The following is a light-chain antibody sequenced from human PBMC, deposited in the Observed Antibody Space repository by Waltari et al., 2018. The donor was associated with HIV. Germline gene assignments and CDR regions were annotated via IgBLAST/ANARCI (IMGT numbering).Light chain of an antibody. Sequence: QSVLTQSPSVSAAPGQRVTISCSGRSPNIGNNDVSWYQQLPGRAPKVLIYDNDKRPSGIPDLYSGSMSGTSATLDITGLQTGDETDYYCATWHTSLRAHVVFGGGTKVTVL. CDR2: DND. V-gene: IGLV1-51*01. J-gene: IGLJ2*01. CDR3: ATWHTSLRAHVV. CDR1: SPNIGNND.